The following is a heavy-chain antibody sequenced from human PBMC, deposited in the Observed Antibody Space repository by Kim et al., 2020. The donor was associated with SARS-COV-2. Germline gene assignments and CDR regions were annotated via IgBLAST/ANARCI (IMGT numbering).Heavy chain of an antibody. D-gene: IGHD2-15*01. CDR2: INHSGST. J-gene: IGHJ4*02. CDR3: ARGFRDIVVVVAATTFDY. CDR1: GGSFSGYY. V-gene: IGHV4-34*01. Sequence: SETLSLTCAVYGGSFSGYYWSWIPQPPGKGLEWIGEINHSGSTNYNPSLKSRVTISVDTSKNQFSLKLSSGTAADTAVYYCARGFRDIVVVVAATTFDYWGQGTLVTVSS.